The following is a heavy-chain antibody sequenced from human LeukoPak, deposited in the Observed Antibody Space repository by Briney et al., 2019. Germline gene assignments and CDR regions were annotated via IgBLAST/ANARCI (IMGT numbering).Heavy chain of an antibody. D-gene: IGHD3-9*01. CDR3: ARGPFDWLFPPFDY. Sequence: VRSLRLSCAASGFTFSSYAMHWVRQAPGKGLEWVAVISYDGSNKYYADSVKGRFTISRDNSKNTLYLQMNSLRAEDTAVYYCARGPFDWLFPPFDYWGQGTLVTVSS. CDR2: ISYDGSNK. J-gene: IGHJ4*02. CDR1: GFTFSSYA. V-gene: IGHV3-30*04.